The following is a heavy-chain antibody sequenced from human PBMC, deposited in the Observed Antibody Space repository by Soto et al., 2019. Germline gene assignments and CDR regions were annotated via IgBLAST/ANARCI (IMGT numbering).Heavy chain of an antibody. CDR1: GFTFSSYA. V-gene: IGHV3-23*01. CDR3: AKVVLVAATPAANYYFDY. D-gene: IGHD2-15*01. Sequence: EVQLLESGGGLVQPGGSLRLSCSASGFTFSSYAMSWVRQAPGKGLEWVSAISGRDGSTYYADSVKGRFTISGDISKNTLYLQMNSLTAGDTAVCYWAKVVLVAATPAANYYFDYWGQGTLVTVSS. J-gene: IGHJ4*02. CDR2: ISGRDGST.